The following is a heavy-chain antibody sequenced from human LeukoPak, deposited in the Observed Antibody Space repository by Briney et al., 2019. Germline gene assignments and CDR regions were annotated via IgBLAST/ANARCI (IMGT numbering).Heavy chain of an antibody. J-gene: IGHJ4*02. CDR2: INAGNGNT. V-gene: IGHV1-3*01. CDR3: ARVTSGWIDY. D-gene: IGHD6-19*01. Sequence: ASVKVSCKASGYTFISYAIHWVRQAPGQRLEWMGWINAGNGNTVYSQKFQDRVTISRDTSASTAYMELSSLRSEETAVYYCARVTSGWIDYWGQGTMVTVSS. CDR1: GYTFISYA.